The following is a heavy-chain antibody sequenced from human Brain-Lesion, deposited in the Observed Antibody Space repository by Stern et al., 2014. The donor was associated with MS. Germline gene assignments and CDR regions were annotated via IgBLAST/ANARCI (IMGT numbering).Heavy chain of an antibody. Sequence: VQLVESGPGLVKPSQTLSLSCTVSGGSISSGGYYWSWIRQPAGKGLEWLGRIFNSGSTSYNPSLKSRVTISIDTSKNQFSLRLNSMTAADTAVYYCARGRVVPGFQYYATDVWGQGTTVIVSS. CDR3: ARGRVVPGFQYYATDV. CDR1: GGSISSGGYY. CDR2: IFNSGST. D-gene: IGHD2-2*01. J-gene: IGHJ6*02. V-gene: IGHV4-61*02.